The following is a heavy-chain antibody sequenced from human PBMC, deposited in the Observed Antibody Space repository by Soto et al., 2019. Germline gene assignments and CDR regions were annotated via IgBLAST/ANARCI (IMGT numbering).Heavy chain of an antibody. CDR3: ATSGRDYYDSSGSLDY. CDR2: IIPIFGTA. CDR1: GGTFSSYA. D-gene: IGHD3-22*01. Sequence: ASVKVSCKASGGTFSSYAISWVRQAPGQGLEWMGGIIPIFGTANYAQKFQGRVTITADESTSTAYMELSSLRSEDTAVYYCATSGRDYYDSSGSLDYRGQGTLVTVSS. V-gene: IGHV1-69*13. J-gene: IGHJ4*02.